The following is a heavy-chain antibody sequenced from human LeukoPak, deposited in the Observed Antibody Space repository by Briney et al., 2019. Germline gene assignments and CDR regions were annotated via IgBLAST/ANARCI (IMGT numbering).Heavy chain of an antibody. V-gene: IGHV5-51*01. Sequence: GESLKISCRTSGYSFTNYWIGCVRQMARKGREWLGNINPANSDITNSTSFQGQVALSADKSISTAYLQWSSLKASDTAIYYCARHCSSAWFGYWGQGTQVTVSP. J-gene: IGHJ4*02. CDR1: GYSFTNYW. CDR3: ARHCSSAWFGY. CDR2: INPANSDI. D-gene: IGHD6-25*01.